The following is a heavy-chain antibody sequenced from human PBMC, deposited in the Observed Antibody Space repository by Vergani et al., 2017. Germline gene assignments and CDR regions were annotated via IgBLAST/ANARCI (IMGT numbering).Heavy chain of an antibody. D-gene: IGHD3-10*01. CDR3: AKSFSPGSGRVVWLSDYYYYAMDV. CDR2: ISWNSGSI. CDR1: GFTFDDYA. Sequence: EVQLLESGGGLVQPGRSLRLSCAASGFTFDDYAMHWVRQAPGKGLEWVSGISWNSGSIGYADSVKGRFTISRDNAKNSLYLQMNSLRPEDTALYYCAKSFSPGSGRVVWLSDYYYYAMDVWGQGTAVTVSS. V-gene: IGHV3-9*01. J-gene: IGHJ6*02.